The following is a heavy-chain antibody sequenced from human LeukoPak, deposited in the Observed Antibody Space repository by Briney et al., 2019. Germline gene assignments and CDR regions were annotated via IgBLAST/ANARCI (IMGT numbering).Heavy chain of an antibody. D-gene: IGHD4/OR15-4a*01. CDR2: IYSDNT. Sequence: TGGSLRLSCTASGFTFSNYGMHWVRQAPGKGLEWVAFIYSDNTHYSDSVKGRFTISRDNSKNTLYLQMNSLRAEDTAVYYCARRAGAYSHPYDYWGQGTLVTVSS. CDR3: ARRAGAYSHPYDY. CDR1: GFTFSNYG. V-gene: IGHV3-30*12. J-gene: IGHJ4*02.